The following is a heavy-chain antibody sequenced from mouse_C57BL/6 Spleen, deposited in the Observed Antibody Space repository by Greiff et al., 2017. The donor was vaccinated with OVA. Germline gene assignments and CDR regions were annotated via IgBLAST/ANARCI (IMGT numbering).Heavy chain of an antibody. J-gene: IGHJ4*01. Sequence: EVQLVESGGGLVQPGGSMKLSCAASGFTFSDAWMDWVRQSPEKGLEWVAEIRNKANNHATYYAESVKGRFTISRDDSKSSVYLQMNSLRAEDTGIYYCTRPDDYDRYYAMDYWGQGTSVTVSS. V-gene: IGHV6-6*01. D-gene: IGHD2-4*01. CDR3: TRPDDYDRYYAMDY. CDR1: GFTFSDAW. CDR2: IRNKANNHAT.